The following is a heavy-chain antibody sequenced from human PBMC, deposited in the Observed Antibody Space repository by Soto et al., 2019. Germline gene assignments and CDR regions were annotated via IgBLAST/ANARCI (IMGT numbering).Heavy chain of an antibody. Sequence: EVQLLESGGGLVQPGGSLRLSCAASGFTFSSYAMRWVRQAPVKGLEWVSAISGSGGSTYYADSVKGRFTISRDNSKSALHLQMNSVGAEEAAVYYCARRGSGSYSDYWGQGPLVTVSS. CDR1: GFTFSSYA. CDR2: ISGSGGST. CDR3: ARRGSGSYSDY. V-gene: IGHV3-23*01. J-gene: IGHJ4*02. D-gene: IGHD1-26*01.